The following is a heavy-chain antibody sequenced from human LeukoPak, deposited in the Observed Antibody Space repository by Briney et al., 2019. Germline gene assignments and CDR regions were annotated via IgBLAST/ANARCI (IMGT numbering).Heavy chain of an antibody. J-gene: IGHJ4*02. CDR3: AKDQSIEEWFSFHY. V-gene: IGHV3-23*01. CDR1: GFTFSNYA. CDR2: ISGSGVYT. Sequence: GGSLRLSCAASGFTFSNYAMSWVRQAPGKGLEWVSAISGSGVYTYYADSVKGRFTISRDNSKNMIYLQMNSLRVEDTAVYHCAKDQSIEEWFSFHYWGQGTLVTVSS. D-gene: IGHD3-10*01.